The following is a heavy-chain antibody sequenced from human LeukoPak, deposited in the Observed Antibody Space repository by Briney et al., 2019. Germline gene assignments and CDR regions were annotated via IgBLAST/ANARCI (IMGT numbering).Heavy chain of an antibody. D-gene: IGHD5-12*01. CDR3: ARGLLTSGYSGYDSYPHYFDY. V-gene: IGHV3-48*04. J-gene: IGHJ4*02. Sequence: GGSLRLSCAASGFTFSSYSMNWVRQAPGKGLEWVSYISSSSSTIYYADSVKGRFTISRDNAKNSLYLQMNSLRAEDTAVYYCARGLLTSGYSGYDSYPHYFDYWGQGTLVTVSS. CDR2: ISSSSSTI. CDR1: GFTFSSYS.